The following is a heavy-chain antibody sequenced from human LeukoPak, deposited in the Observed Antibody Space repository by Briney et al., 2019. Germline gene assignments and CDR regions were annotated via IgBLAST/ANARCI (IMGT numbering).Heavy chain of an antibody. CDR3: ARAGNNWSFDY. Sequence: SETLSLTCTVSGDSASIYYWSWIRQPPGKGLEWIGYIYYRGNTNYNPSLKSRVTMAVDTSKNQFSLKVSSVTAADTAVYYCARAGNNWSFDYWGQGTLVTVSS. CDR2: IYYRGNT. V-gene: IGHV4-59*02. J-gene: IGHJ4*02. CDR1: GDSASIYY. D-gene: IGHD1-1*01.